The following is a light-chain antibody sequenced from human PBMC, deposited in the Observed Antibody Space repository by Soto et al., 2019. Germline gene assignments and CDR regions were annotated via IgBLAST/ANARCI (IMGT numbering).Light chain of an antibody. Sequence: EIVLTQSPATLSLSPGERATLSCRASQSVSRYLAWYQQKPGQAPRLLIYDASHRATGIPARFIGSVSGTGYSLTISSLEPEDFAVSYCQQRSNWPLTFVHVTKLESK. CDR3: QQRSNWPLT. CDR1: QSVSRY. V-gene: IGKV3-11*01. CDR2: DAS. J-gene: IGKJ1*01.